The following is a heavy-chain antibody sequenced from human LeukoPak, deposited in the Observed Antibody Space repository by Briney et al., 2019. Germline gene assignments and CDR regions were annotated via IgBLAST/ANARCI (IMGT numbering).Heavy chain of an antibody. CDR2: IYTSGST. CDR1: GGSISSGSYY. J-gene: IGHJ6*02. CDR3: ARKPPSGPGYYYSYGMDV. Sequence: SETLSLTCTVSGGSISSGSYYWSWIRQPAGKGLEWIGRIYTSGSTNYNPSLKSRVTMSVDTSKNQFSLKLSSVTAADTAVYYCARKPPSGPGYYYSYGMDVWGQGTTVTVSS. V-gene: IGHV4-61*02.